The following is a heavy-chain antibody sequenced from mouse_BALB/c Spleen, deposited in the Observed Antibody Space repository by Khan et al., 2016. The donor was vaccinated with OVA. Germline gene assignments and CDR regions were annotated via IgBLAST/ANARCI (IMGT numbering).Heavy chain of an antibody. J-gene: IGHJ4*01. V-gene: IGHV9-3-1*01. Sequence: QIQLVQSGPELKKPGETVKISCKASGYTFTNFGMNWVKQAPGEGLEWMGWINTYTGEPTYADDFKGRFSFSLETSASTAYLQINNLKNEDTATYSCARPPYFSDTMTYWGQGTSLTVSS. CDR1: GYTFTNFG. D-gene: IGHD2-4*01. CDR3: ARPPYFSDTMTY. CDR2: INTYTGEP.